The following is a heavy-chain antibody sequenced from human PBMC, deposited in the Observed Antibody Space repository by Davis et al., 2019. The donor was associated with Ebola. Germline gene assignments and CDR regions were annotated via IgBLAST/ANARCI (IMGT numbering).Heavy chain of an antibody. CDR2: ISSSSSYI. D-gene: IGHD3-16*01. CDR1: GFTFSSYS. J-gene: IGHJ6*02. CDR3: ARHYVYDYYMGLDV. Sequence: GESLKISCAASGFTFSSYSMNWVRQAPGKGLEWVSSISSSSSYIYYADSVKGRFTISRDNAKNSLYLQMNSLRAEDTAVYYCARHYVYDYYMGLDVWGQGTTVTVSS. V-gene: IGHV3-21*01.